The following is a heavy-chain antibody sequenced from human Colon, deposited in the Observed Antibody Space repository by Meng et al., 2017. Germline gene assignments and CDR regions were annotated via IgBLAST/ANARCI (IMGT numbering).Heavy chain of an antibody. D-gene: IGHD2-2*01. CDR3: ARTAMLDS. Sequence: QVQLVQSGAEVRKPGASVKVTCKASGYTFTSSDINWVRQATGRGLEWLGWMNPNNGNTGSAQKFQGRVGMTRDTSIGTAYMELSGLTSEDTAVYYCARTAMLDSWGQGTLVPSPQ. V-gene: IGHV1-8*01. CDR1: GYTFTSSD. J-gene: IGHJ5*01. CDR2: MNPNNGNT.